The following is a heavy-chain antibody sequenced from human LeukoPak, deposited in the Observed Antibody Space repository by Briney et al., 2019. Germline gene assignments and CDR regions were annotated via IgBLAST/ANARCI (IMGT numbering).Heavy chain of an antibody. J-gene: IGHJ6*04. Sequence: PGASLRLSCAASGFTFSSYAMSWVRQAPGKGLEWVSAISGSGGSTYYADSVKGRFTISRDNSKNTLYLQMNSLRAEDTAVYYCARVGIQLWLQDYYYGMDVWGKGTTVTVSS. CDR2: ISGSGGST. D-gene: IGHD5-18*01. CDR1: GFTFSSYA. CDR3: ARVGIQLWLQDYYYGMDV. V-gene: IGHV3-23*01.